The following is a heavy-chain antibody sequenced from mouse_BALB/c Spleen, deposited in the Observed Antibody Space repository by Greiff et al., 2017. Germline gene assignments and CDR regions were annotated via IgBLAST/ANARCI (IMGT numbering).Heavy chain of an antibody. V-gene: IGHV5-4*02. J-gene: IGHJ4*01. Sequence: DVMLVESGGGLVKPGGSLKLSCAASGFTFSDYYMYWVRQTPEKRLEWVATISDGGSYTYYPDSVKGRFTISRDNAKNNLYLQMSSLKSEDTAMYYCARGGITGYAMDYWGQGTSVTVSS. D-gene: IGHD2-4*01. CDR1: GFTFSDYY. CDR2: ISDGGSYT. CDR3: ARGGITGYAMDY.